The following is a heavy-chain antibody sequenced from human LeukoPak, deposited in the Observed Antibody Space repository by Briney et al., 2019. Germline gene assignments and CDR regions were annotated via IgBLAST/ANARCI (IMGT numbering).Heavy chain of an antibody. J-gene: IGHJ4*02. CDR2: IIPMFGTA. CDR1: GGTFSSYV. V-gene: IGHV1-69*06. Sequence: GASVKVSCKASGGTFSSYVISWVRQAPGQGLEWMGGIIPMFGTAKYAQKFQGRVTITADKSTSTAYMELSSLRSEDTAVYYCASGTTDIVVVPATLRNYYFDYWGQGTLVTVSS. CDR3: ASGTTDIVVVPATLRNYYFDY. D-gene: IGHD2-2*01.